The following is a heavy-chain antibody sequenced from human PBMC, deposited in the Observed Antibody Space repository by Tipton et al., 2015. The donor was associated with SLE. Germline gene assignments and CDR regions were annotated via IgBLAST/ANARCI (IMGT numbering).Heavy chain of an antibody. D-gene: IGHD2-15*01. CDR2: MYITGSA. J-gene: IGHJ4*02. CDR3: AKTLGAGSCSGGACFEPFDH. CDR1: GVSITSYTYS. Sequence: TLSLTCIVSGVSITSYTYSWSWIRQSAGKGLEWLGRMYITGSAIYNPSLKSRVTISVDTSKNQFSLKLISVTAADAAVYYCAKTLGAGSCSGGACFEPFDHWGQGALVTVSS. V-gene: IGHV4-61*02.